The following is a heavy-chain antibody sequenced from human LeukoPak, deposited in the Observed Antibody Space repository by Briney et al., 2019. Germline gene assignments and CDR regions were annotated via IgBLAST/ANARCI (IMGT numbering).Heavy chain of an antibody. Sequence: ASVKVSCKASGYTFTGYYMHWVRQAPGQGVEWMGWINPNSGGTNYAQKFQGRVTMTRDTSISTAYMELSRLRSDDTAVYYCARDRYYYDSSGYNYWGQGTLVTVSS. CDR3: ARDRYYYDSSGYNY. D-gene: IGHD3-22*01. CDR2: INPNSGGT. J-gene: IGHJ4*02. CDR1: GYTFTGYY. V-gene: IGHV1-2*02.